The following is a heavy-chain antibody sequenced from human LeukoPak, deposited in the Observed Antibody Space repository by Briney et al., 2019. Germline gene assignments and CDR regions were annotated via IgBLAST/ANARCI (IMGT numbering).Heavy chain of an antibody. D-gene: IGHD3-10*01. CDR2: TYYRSKWYN. CDR3: ARGPLVRGVIGYYYYMDV. CDR1: GDSVSSNSAA. Sequence: SQTLSLTCASSGDSVSSNSAAWNWIRQSPSRGLEWLGRTYYRSKWYNDYAVSVKSRTTINPDTSKNQFSLQLNSVTPEDTAVYYCARGPLVRGVIGYYYYMDVWGKGTTVTISS. J-gene: IGHJ6*03. V-gene: IGHV6-1*01.